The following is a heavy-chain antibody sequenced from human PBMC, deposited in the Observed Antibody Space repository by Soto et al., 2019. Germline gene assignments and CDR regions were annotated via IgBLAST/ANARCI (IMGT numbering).Heavy chain of an antibody. J-gene: IGHJ6*02. CDR2: INAGNGNT. D-gene: IGHD2-15*01. V-gene: IGHV1-3*01. CDR1: GYTFTSYA. Sequence: ASVKVSCKASGYTFTSYAMHWVRQAPGQRLEWMGWINAGNGNTKYSQKFQGRVTITRDTSASTAYMELSSLRSEDTAVYYCARTGSPVGAPYYYYCGMDVWGQGTTVTVS. CDR3: ARTGSPVGAPYYYYCGMDV.